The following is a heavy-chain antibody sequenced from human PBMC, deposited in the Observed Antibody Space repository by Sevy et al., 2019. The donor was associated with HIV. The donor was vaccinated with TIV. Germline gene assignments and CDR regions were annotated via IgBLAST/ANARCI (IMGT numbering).Heavy chain of an antibody. D-gene: IGHD6-13*01. CDR3: AKSIAAGSK. CDR1: GFTFINYN. J-gene: IGHJ4*02. V-gene: IGHV3-30*18. CDR2: ISYDGSNK. Sequence: GGSLRLSCAASGFTFINYNMNWVRQAPGKGLEWVAVISYDGSNKYYADSVKGRFTISRDNSKNTLYLQMNSLRAEDTAVYYCAKSIAAGSKWGQGTLVTVSS.